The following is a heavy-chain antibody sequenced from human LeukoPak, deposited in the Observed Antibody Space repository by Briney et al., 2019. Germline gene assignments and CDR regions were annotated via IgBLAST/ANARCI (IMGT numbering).Heavy chain of an antibody. D-gene: IGHD3-10*01. V-gene: IGHV3-74*01. Sequence: GGSLRLSCAASGFTFSSYWMHWVRQAPGKGLVWVSRINSDGSSTSYADSVKGRFTISRDNAKNTLYLQMNSLRAEGTAVYYCASGMVRGDGMDVWGQGTTVTVSS. J-gene: IGHJ6*02. CDR3: ASGMVRGDGMDV. CDR1: GFTFSSYW. CDR2: INSDGSST.